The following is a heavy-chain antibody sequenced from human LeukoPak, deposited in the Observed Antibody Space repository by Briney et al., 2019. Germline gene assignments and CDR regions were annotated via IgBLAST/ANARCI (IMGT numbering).Heavy chain of an antibody. CDR2: IYYSGST. V-gene: IGHV4-30-4*08. CDR3: ARQYNWNDQVGDAFDI. J-gene: IGHJ3*02. Sequence: SQTLSLTCTVSGGSISSGDYYWSWIRQPPGKGLEWIGYIYYSGSTNYNPSLKSRVTISVDTSKNQFSLKLSSVTAADTAVYYCARQYNWNDQVGDAFDIWGQGTMVTVSS. D-gene: IGHD1-20*01. CDR1: GGSISSGDYY.